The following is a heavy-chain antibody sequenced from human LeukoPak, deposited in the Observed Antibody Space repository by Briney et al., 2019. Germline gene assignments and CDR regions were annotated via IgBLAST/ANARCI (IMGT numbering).Heavy chain of an antibody. V-gene: IGHV3-53*01. CDR3: ARAYTYGTLTFDN. CDR2: IYSGGST. D-gene: IGHD5-18*01. Sequence: GGSLRLSCAASGFTVSSNYMSWVRQAPGKGLEWVSIIYSGGSTYYADSVKGRFTISRDNSNNTLYLQMNSLRAADTAVYYYARAYTYGTLTFDNWGQGTLVTVSS. CDR1: GFTVSSNY. J-gene: IGHJ4*02.